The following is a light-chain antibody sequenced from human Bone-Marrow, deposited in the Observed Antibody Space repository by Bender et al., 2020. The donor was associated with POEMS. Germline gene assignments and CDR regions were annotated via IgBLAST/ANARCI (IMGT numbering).Light chain of an antibody. V-gene: IGLV3-21*02. CDR3: QVWDGSSAHVLV. J-gene: IGLJ3*02. Sequence: SYVVTQTPSVSVAPGQTAGITCGGDNIGSKSVHWYQQKPGQAPVLVVFDDTDRPSGIPERFSGSNSGNTATLTISRVEAGDEADYYCQVWDGSSAHVLVFGGGTKLTVL. CDR2: DDT. CDR1: NIGSKS.